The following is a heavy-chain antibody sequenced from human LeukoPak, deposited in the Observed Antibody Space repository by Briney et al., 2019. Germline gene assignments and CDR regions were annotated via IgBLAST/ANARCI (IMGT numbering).Heavy chain of an antibody. J-gene: IGHJ4*02. Sequence: GGSLRLSCAVSGFTFRSYWMSWVRQAPGKGLECVANIKEDGSERYYVDSVKGRFAISRDNAKNSLYLQMSSLRAEDTAVYYCASHRDYYDSSGLCAFDYWGQGTLVTVSS. CDR2: IKEDGSER. CDR3: ASHRDYYDSSGLCAFDY. D-gene: IGHD3-22*01. CDR1: GFTFRSYW. V-gene: IGHV3-7*01.